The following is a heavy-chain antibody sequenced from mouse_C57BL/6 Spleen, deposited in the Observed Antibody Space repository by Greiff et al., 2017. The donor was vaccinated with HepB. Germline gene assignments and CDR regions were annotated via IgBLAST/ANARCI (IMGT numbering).Heavy chain of an antibody. Sequence: QVQLQQPGAELVKPGASVKLSCKASGYTFTSYWMQWVKQRPGQGLEWIGEIDPSDSYTNYNQKFKGKATLTVATSSSTAYMQLSSLTSEDSAVYDCARHCYDVNAMDYWGQGTSVTVSS. CDR3: ARHCYDVNAMDY. J-gene: IGHJ4*01. CDR2: IDPSDSYT. D-gene: IGHD2-12*01. CDR1: GYTFTSYW. V-gene: IGHV1-50*01.